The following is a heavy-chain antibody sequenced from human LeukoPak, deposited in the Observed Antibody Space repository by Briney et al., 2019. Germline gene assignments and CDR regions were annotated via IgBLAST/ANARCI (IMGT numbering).Heavy chain of an antibody. CDR3: ARGGYSGYDYGLSLDY. Sequence: ASVKVSCKASGCTFTSYDINWVRQATGQGLEWMGWMNPNSGNTGYAQKFQGRVTMTRNTSISTAYMELSSLRSEDTAVYYCARGGYSGYDYGLSLDYWGQGTLVTVSS. V-gene: IGHV1-8*01. J-gene: IGHJ4*02. CDR1: GCTFTSYD. D-gene: IGHD5-12*01. CDR2: MNPNSGNT.